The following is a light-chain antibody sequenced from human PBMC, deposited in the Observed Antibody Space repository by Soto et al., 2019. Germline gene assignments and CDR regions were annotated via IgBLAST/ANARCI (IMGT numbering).Light chain of an antibody. CDR2: DVS. J-gene: IGLJ1*01. V-gene: IGLV2-14*03. Sequence: QSVLTQPASLSGSPGQSITISCTGTSSDIGGYNYVCWYQQHPGKAPKLMISDVSNRPSGVSNRFSGSKSGNTASLTISGLQAEDEADYYCSSYRASGTTHDVFGTGTKVTVL. CDR1: SSDIGGYNY. CDR3: SSYRASGTTHDV.